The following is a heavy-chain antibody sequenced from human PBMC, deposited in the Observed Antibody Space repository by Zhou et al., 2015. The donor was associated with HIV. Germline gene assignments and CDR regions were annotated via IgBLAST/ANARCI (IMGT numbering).Heavy chain of an antibody. J-gene: IGHJ1*01. CDR2: IKSKTDGGTT. Sequence: CEVHLVKPGGSLRLSCAVSGFSFTDAWMTWVRQAPGKGLEWVGRIKSKTDGGTTDYTAPVKGRFTISRDDSKNTFYLQMNSLKTEDTAVYYCTTRGYYSDTSAYSYWGQGTLVTVSS. V-gene: IGHV3-15*01. D-gene: IGHD3-22*01. CDR3: TTRGYYSDTSAYSY. CDR1: GFSFTDAW.